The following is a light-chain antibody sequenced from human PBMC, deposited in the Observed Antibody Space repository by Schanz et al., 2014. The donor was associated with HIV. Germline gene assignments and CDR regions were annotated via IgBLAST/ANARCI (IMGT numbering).Light chain of an antibody. V-gene: IGLV2-14*02. CDR3: SSYTSSSPVV. J-gene: IGLJ2*01. CDR1: SSDVGSYNF. Sequence: QSALIQPASVSGSPGQSITISCTGTSSDVGSYNFVSWYQQHPGKAPKLMIYEVIKRPSGVPDRFSGSKSGSTASLTISGLQADDEADYYCSSYTSSSPVVFGGGTKLTVL. CDR2: EVI.